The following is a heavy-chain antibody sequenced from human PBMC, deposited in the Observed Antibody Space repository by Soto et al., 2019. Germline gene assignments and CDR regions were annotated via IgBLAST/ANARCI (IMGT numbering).Heavy chain of an antibody. CDR3: ARVPTYYYDSSGYDY. CDR1: GGPFTSSA. CDR2: IIPIFGTA. D-gene: IGHD3-22*01. J-gene: IGHJ4*02. Sequence: APVKVSSKASGGPFTSSAISWVRQAPGRGVEWMGGIIPIFGTANYAQKFQGRVTITADESTSTAYMELSSLRSEDTAVYYCARVPTYYYDSSGYDYWGQGTLVTV. V-gene: IGHV1-69*13.